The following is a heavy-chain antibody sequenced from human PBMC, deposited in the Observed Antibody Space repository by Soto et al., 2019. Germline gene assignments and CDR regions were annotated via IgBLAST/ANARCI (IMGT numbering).Heavy chain of an antibody. D-gene: IGHD6-13*01. CDR2: ISSNSAYI. V-gene: IGHV3-21*01. J-gene: IGHJ5*02. CDR3: TRDASRDSSARGWFDP. Sequence: GGSLRLSCAASGFTFRSFTMNWVRQAPGKGLEWVSTISSNSAYIYYTDALRGRSTISRDNAKNSLHLQMNSLRAEDAAVYYCTRDASRDSSARGWFDPWGPGTLVTVSS. CDR1: GFTFRSFT.